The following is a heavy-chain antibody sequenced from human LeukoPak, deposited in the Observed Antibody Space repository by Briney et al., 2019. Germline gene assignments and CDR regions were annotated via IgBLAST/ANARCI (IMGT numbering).Heavy chain of an antibody. V-gene: IGHV1-18*01. Sequence: ASVKVSCKASGYTFTNYYGITWVRQAPGQGLEWMGWVSAYNGNTNYAQKVQGRVTMTTDRSTGTAYMELRSLRSDDTAVYYCAREMRYCSGGDCHKGGNLFDPWGQGTLVTVSS. CDR3: AREMRYCSGGDCHKGGNLFDP. J-gene: IGHJ5*02. D-gene: IGHD2-15*01. CDR1: GYTFTNYYG. CDR2: VSAYNGNT.